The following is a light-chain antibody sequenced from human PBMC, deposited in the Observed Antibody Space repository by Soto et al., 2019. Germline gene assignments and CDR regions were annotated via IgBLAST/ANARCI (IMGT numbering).Light chain of an antibody. J-gene: IGKJ4*01. V-gene: IGKV3-11*01. Sequence: EIVLTQSPATLSLSPGERATLSCRASQSVSSYLAWYQQKPGQAPRLLIYDASNRATGIPARFSGSGSGTDFTFAISSLEPEDFAVYYCQQRSNWPPIFGGGTKVEIK. CDR3: QQRSNWPPI. CDR2: DAS. CDR1: QSVSSY.